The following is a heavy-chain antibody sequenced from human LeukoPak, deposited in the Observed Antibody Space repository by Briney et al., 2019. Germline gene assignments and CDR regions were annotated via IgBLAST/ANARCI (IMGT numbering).Heavy chain of an antibody. D-gene: IGHD1-7*01. CDR3: ARGAGTTVKGYYYYYMDV. Sequence: GGSLRLSCAASGCTFSSYWMHWVRQAPGKGLVWVSRINSDGSSTSYADSVKGRFTISRDNAKNTLYLQMNSLRAEDTAVYYCARGAGTTVKGYYYYYMDVWGKGTTVTVSS. CDR2: INSDGSST. V-gene: IGHV3-74*01. J-gene: IGHJ6*03. CDR1: GCTFSSYW.